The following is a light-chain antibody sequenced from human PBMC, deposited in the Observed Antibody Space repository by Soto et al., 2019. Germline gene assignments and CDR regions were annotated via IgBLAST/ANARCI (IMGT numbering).Light chain of an antibody. CDR1: SSDVGGYNY. CDR3: SSYTSSSTSRYV. Sequence: SVLTQPASVSGSPGQSITISCTGTSSDVGGYNYVSWYQQHPGKAPKLMIYDVSNRPSGVSNCFSGSKSGNTASLTISGLQAEDEADYYCSSYTSSSTSRYVFGTGTKVTVL. V-gene: IGLV2-14*01. J-gene: IGLJ1*01. CDR2: DVS.